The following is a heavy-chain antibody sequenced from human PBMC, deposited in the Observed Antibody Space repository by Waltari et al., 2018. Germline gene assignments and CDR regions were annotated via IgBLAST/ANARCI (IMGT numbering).Heavy chain of an antibody. CDR3: ARAAITGTGFDF. D-gene: IGHD1-20*01. CDR1: GFTFTTYE. J-gene: IGHJ4*02. V-gene: IGHV3-48*03. CDR2: ISSSGTSR. Sequence: EMQLVESGGGLVQPGGSLRLSCAASGFTFTTYEMNWVRQAPGKGLEWISYISSSGTSRDYADSVKGRFTISRDNAQDSLYLQMNSLRAEDTAVYYCARAAITGTGFDFWGQGSLVTVSS.